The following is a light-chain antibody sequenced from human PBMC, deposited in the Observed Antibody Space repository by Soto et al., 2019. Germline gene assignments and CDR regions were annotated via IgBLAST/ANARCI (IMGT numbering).Light chain of an antibody. CDR2: EGS. CDR3: CSYAGRSTFEHVV. CDR1: SSDVGSYNL. V-gene: IGLV2-23*03. J-gene: IGLJ2*01. Sequence: QSALTQPASASGSPGQSITISCTGTSSDVGSYNLVSWYQQHPGKAPKLMIYEGSKRPSGVANRFSGSKSGNTASLTISGLQAEDEADYYCCSYAGRSTFEHVVFGGGTKLTVL.